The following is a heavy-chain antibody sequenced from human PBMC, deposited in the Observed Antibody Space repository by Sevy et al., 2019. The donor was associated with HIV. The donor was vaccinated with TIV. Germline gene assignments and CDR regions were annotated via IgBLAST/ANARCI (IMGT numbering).Heavy chain of an antibody. V-gene: IGHV3-30*02. CDR1: GFTFSSYG. D-gene: IGHD6-19*01. CDR2: IRYDGSNK. CDR3: AKDRGIAVACSYFDY. J-gene: IGHJ4*02. Sequence: GGSLRLSCAASGFTFSSYGMHWVRQAPGKGLEWVAFIRYDGSNKYYADSVKGRFTISRDNSKNTLYLQMNGLSAEDTAVYYCAKDRGIAVACSYFDYWGQGTLVTVSS.